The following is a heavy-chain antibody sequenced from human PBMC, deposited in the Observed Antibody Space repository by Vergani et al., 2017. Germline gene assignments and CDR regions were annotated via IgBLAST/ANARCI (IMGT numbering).Heavy chain of an antibody. CDR1: GFTFIMHA. CDR3: AKPPVPLGYYRGY. J-gene: IGHJ4*02. Sequence: EVQLLESGGDLVQPGGSLRLSCAASGFTFIMHAMSWVRQAPGKGLEWVSTLSASDRRTHYADSVKGRFTISRDNFKNTLYLQMNSLRAEDTAVYYCAKPPVPLGYYRGYWGQGTLVTVSS. D-gene: IGHD3-3*01. CDR2: LSASDRRT. V-gene: IGHV3-23*01.